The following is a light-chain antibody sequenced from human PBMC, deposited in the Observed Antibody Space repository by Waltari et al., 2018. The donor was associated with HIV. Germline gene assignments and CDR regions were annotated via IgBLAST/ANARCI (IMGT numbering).Light chain of an antibody. CDR2: KDT. CDR1: ALSKQY. V-gene: IGLV3-25*03. Sequence: SNDLTQSSSVSVSPGQTARITCSGDALSKQYSYWYQHKPGQAPLLLIYKDTGRPAEIPERFAGSSSGTTATLTITGVQPEDEADYYCQSADISGTHLFVFAAGTKVTVL. CDR3: QSADISGTHLFV. J-gene: IGLJ1*01.